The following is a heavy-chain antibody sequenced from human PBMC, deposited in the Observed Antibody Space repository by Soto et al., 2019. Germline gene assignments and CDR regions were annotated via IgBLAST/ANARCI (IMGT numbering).Heavy chain of an antibody. CDR3: AKVFVFTIREGFDY. V-gene: IGHV3-23*01. Sequence: GGSLRLSCAASGFTFSSYAMSWVRQAPGKGLEWVSAITGSGDSTYYADSVKGRFTVSRDNSKNTLYLQMNSLRAEDTVVYYCAKVFVFTIREGFDYWGLGTLVTVSS. D-gene: IGHD3-3*01. J-gene: IGHJ4*02. CDR2: ITGSGDST. CDR1: GFTFSSYA.